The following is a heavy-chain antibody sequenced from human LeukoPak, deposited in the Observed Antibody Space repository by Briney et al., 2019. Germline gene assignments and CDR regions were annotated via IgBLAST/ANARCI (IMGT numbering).Heavy chain of an antibody. J-gene: IGHJ4*02. D-gene: IGHD6-6*01. CDR2: IHSDGGGT. Sequence: GGSLRLSCAGSGFTFSSQWMHWVRQAPGKGLVWVSRIHSDGGGTNYADSVKGRFTISRDNAKNTLYLQMNSLRAEDTAVYYCAKGPHGGAARRYYFDYWGQGTLVTVSS. CDR3: AKGPHGGAARRYYFDY. CDR1: GFTFSSQW. V-gene: IGHV3-74*01.